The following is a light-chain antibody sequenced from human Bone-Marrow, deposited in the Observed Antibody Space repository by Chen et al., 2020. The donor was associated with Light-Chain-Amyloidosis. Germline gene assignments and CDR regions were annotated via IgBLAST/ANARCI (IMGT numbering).Light chain of an antibody. Sequence: SVLTQPSSVSAAPGQTATMACGGNNIGSTSVHWYQQTPGQAPLLVVYDYSDRPSGIPERLSGSNSGNTTTLTSSRVEAGDEADYYYQVWDRSSDRPVFGGGTKLTVL. CDR2: DYS. J-gene: IGLJ3*02. CDR1: NIGSTS. CDR3: QVWDRSSDRPV. V-gene: IGLV3-21*02.